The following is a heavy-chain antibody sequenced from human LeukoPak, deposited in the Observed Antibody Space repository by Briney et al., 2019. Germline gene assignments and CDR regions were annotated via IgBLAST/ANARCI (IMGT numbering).Heavy chain of an antibody. CDR2: IIPIFGTA. J-gene: IGHJ4*02. CDR1: GGTFSSYA. D-gene: IGHD3-3*01. CDR3: ARGYYDFWSGPLDY. Sequence: SVKVSCKASGGTFSSYAISWVRQAPGRGLEWMGGIIPIFGTANYAQKFQGRVTITADESTSTAYMELSSLRSEDTAVYYCARGYYDFWSGPLDYWGQGTLVTVSS. V-gene: IGHV1-69*13.